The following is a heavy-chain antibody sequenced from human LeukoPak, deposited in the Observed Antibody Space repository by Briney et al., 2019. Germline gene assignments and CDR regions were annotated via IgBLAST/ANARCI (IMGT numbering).Heavy chain of an antibody. V-gene: IGHV3-7*01. CDR3: ARDEGIAAAGESFDY. D-gene: IGHD6-13*01. J-gene: IGHJ4*02. Sequence: GGSLRLSCAASGFTFSSYWMSWVRQAPGKGLEWVANIKQDGSEKYYVDSVKGRFTISRDNAKNSLYLQMNSLRAEDTAVYYCARDEGIAAAGESFDYWGQGTLVTVSS. CDR1: GFTFSSYW. CDR2: IKQDGSEK.